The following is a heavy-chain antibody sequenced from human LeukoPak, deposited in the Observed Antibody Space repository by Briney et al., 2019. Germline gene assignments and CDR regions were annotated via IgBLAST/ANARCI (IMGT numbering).Heavy chain of an antibody. D-gene: IGHD2-21*02. V-gene: IGHV3-30-3*01. CDR1: GFTFSSYA. Sequence: GGSLRLSCAASGFTFSSYAMHWVRQAPGKGLEWVAVISYDGSNKYYADSVKGRFTISRDNSKNTLYLQMNSLGAEDTAVYYCARVVTATFDYWGQGTLVTVSS. CDR2: ISYDGSNK. CDR3: ARVVTATFDY. J-gene: IGHJ4*02.